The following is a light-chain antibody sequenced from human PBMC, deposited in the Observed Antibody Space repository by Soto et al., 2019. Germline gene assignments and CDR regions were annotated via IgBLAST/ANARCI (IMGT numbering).Light chain of an antibody. CDR2: EVS. CDR1: SSDVGGCKF. CDR3: SSCAGRNNPYV. V-gene: IGLV2-8*01. J-gene: IGLJ1*01. Sequence: QSALTQPPSASGSPGQSVTISCTGTSSDVGGCKFVSWYQQYPGKAPKLIIYEVSKRPSGVPDRFSGSKSGTTASLTVSGLHAEDEADYYCSSCAGRNNPYVFGTGTKLTVL.